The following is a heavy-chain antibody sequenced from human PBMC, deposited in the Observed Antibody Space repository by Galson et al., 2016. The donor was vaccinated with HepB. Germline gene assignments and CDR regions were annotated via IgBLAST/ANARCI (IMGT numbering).Heavy chain of an antibody. D-gene: IGHD6-25*01. J-gene: IGHJ6*02. Sequence: QSGAEVKKPGESLKISCKGSGYSFTSYWIGWVRQMPGKGLEWMGIIYPPDSGTRYNPSFQGQVTISADKSISTVYLQWSSLKASDTALYYCARPRQRRTVRKSHYYAMDIWGQGTTVTVSS. CDR2: IYPPDSGT. CDR3: ARPRQRRTVRKSHYYAMDI. CDR1: GYSFTSYW. V-gene: IGHV5-51*01.